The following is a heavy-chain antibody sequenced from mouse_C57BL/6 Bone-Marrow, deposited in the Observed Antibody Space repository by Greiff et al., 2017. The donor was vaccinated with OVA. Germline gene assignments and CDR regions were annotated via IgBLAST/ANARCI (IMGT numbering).Heavy chain of an antibody. V-gene: IGHV1-26*01. D-gene: IGHD1-1*01. CDR3: ARPPTVVDGYFGD. Sequence: EVQLQQSGPELVKPGASVKISCKASGYTFTDYYMNWVKQSHGKSLEWIGDINPNNGGTSYNQKFKGKATLTVDKSSSTAYMELRSLTSEDSAVYYCARPPTVVDGYFGDWGQGTTLSVSS. CDR2: INPNNGGT. CDR1: GYTFTDYY. J-gene: IGHJ2*01.